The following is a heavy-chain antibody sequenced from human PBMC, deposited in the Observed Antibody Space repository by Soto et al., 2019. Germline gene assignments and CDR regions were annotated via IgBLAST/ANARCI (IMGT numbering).Heavy chain of an antibody. CDR3: AKSTLSTPHYNYYMDV. D-gene: IGHD3-16*02. V-gene: IGHV3-23*01. CDR2: ISGSGGST. CDR1: GFTFSSYA. J-gene: IGHJ6*03. Sequence: GGSLRLSCAASGFTFSSYAMSWVRQAPGKGLEWVSAISGSGGSTYYADSVKGRFTISRDNSKNTPYLQMNSLRAEDTAVYYCAKSTLSTPHYNYYMDVWGKGTTVTVSS.